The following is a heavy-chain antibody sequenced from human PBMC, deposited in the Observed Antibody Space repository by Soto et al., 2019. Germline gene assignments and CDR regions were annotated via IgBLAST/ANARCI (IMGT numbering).Heavy chain of an antibody. CDR2: IVVGSGNT. CDR1: GFTFTSSA. D-gene: IGHD3-22*01. J-gene: IGHJ4*02. CDR3: AAISSGYYSATGAY. Sequence: SVKVSCKASGFTFTSSAVQWVRQARGQRLEWIGWIVVGSGNTNYAQKFQERVTITRDMSTSTAYMELSSLRSEDTAVYYCAAISSGYYSATGAYWGQGTLVTVSS. V-gene: IGHV1-58*01.